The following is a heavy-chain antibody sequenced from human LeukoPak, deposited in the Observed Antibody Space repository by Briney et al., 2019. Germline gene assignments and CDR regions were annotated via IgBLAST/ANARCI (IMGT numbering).Heavy chain of an antibody. D-gene: IGHD3-22*01. J-gene: IGHJ1*01. V-gene: IGHV1-69*13. CDR2: IIPIFGTA. Sequence: SVKVSCKASGGAFSSYAISWVRQAPGQGLEWMGGIIPIFGTANYAQKFQGRVTITADESTSTAYMELSSLRSEDTAVYYCLVVITIGPEYFQHWGQGTLVTVSS. CDR3: LVVITIGPEYFQH. CDR1: GGAFSSYA.